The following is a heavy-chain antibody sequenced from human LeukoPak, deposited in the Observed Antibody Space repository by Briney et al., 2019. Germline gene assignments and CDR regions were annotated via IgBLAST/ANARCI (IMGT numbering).Heavy chain of an antibody. CDR1: GGSFSGYY. CDR3: ARVTGYMIEDYFDY. D-gene: IGHD3-22*01. Sequence: SETLSLTCAVYGGSFSGYYWSWIRRPPGKGLEWIGYIYYSGSTNYNPSLKSRVTISVDTSKNQFSLRLSSVTAADTAVYYCARVTGYMIEDYFDYWGQGTLVTVSS. CDR2: IYYSGST. J-gene: IGHJ4*02. V-gene: IGHV4-59*01.